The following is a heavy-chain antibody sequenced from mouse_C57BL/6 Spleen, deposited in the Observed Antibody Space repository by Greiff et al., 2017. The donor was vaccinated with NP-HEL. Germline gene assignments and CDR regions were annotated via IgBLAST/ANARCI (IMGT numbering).Heavy chain of an antibody. V-gene: IGHV5-9-1*02. CDR1: GFTFSSYA. CDR3: TRGNYGSGGYAMDY. CDR2: ISSGGDYI. D-gene: IGHD1-1*01. J-gene: IGHJ4*01. Sequence: EVQRVESGEGLVKPGGSLKLSCAASGFTFSSYAMSWVRQTPEKRLEWVAYISSGGDYIYYADTVKGRFTISRDNARNTLYLQMSSLKSEDTAMYYCTRGNYGSGGYAMDYWGQGTSVTVSS.